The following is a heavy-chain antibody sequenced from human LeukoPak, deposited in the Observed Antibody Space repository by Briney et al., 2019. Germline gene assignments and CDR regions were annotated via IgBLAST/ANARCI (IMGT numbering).Heavy chain of an antibody. D-gene: IGHD5-18*01. V-gene: IGHV3-7*01. CDR3: ARHLSGVAGYTYGRGIDY. CDR2: IYLDGSRA. Sequence: PGGSLRLSCAVSGFTFTNYWMSWARQSPGKGLEWVANIYLDGSRAYYVDSVKGRFTISRDNAKNSLYLQMISLRAEDTAVYYCARHLSGVAGYTYGRGIDYWGQGTLVTVSS. J-gene: IGHJ4*02. CDR1: GFTFTNYW.